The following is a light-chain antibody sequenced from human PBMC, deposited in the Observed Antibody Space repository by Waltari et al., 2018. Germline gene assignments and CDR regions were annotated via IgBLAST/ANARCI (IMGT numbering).Light chain of an antibody. CDR3: QNHERLPAV. J-gene: IGKJ1*01. V-gene: IGKV3-20*01. CDR1: QSIGRY. Sequence: EIVLTQSPGPLSLSPGESATLSCRASQSIGRYLVWYQQKPGQAPRLLISGASSRAAGIPDRLSGSGSGTDFSLTISRLEPEDFAVYYCQNHERLPAVFGQGTKVEIK. CDR2: GAS.